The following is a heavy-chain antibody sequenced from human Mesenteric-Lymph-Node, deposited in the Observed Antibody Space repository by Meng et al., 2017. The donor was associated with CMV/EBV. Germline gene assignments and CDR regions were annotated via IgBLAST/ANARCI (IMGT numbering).Heavy chain of an antibody. CDR1: GFTFSSYS. CDR3: ARDHSQRSYYYYGMDV. J-gene: IGHJ6*02. D-gene: IGHD2-15*01. CDR2: ISSSSSYI. V-gene: IGHV3-21*01. Sequence: GESLKISCAASGFTFSSYSMNWVRQAPGKGLEWVSSISSSSSYIYYADSVKGRFTISRDNAKNSLYLQMNSLRAEDTAVYYCARDHSQRSYYYYGMDVWGQGTTVTVSS.